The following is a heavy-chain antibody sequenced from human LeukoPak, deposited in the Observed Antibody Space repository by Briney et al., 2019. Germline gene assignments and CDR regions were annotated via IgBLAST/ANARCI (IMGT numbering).Heavy chain of an antibody. V-gene: IGHV1-69*01. J-gene: IGHJ4*02. CDR3: ARGGIVGATFDY. CDR1: GGTFSSYA. Sequence: ASVKVSCKASGGTFSSYAISWVRQAPGQGLEWMGGVIPIFGTANYAQKFQGRVTITADESTSTAYMELSSLRSEDTAVYYCARGGIVGATFDYWGQGTLVTVSS. CDR2: VIPIFGTA. D-gene: IGHD1-26*01.